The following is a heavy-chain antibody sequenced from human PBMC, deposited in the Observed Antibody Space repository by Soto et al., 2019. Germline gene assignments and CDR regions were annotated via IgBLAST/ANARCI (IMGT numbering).Heavy chain of an antibody. Sequence: SETLSFTCTVSGGSISDDYWSWIRQPPGKGLEWIGHISHSGSTNYTPSLPSRVTISADTSKGQFSLKLSSVTAADRAVYYCAREARGVISGMDVWGQGTTVTVSS. J-gene: IGHJ6*02. CDR2: ISHSGST. CDR1: GGSISDDY. D-gene: IGHD3-10*01. CDR3: AREARGVISGMDV. V-gene: IGHV4-59*01.